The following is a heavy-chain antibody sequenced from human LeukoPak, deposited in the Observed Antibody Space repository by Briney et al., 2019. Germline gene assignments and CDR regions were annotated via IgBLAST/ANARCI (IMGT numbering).Heavy chain of an antibody. D-gene: IGHD3-22*01. CDR1: GFTFSSYA. CDR3: AKNYYDSSGYYYPWDY. CDR2: ISGSGGST. Sequence: GGSLRLSCAASGFTFSSYAMSWVRQAPGKGLEWVSAISGSGGSTYYADSVKGRFTISRDNSKNTLYLQMNGLRAEDTAVYYCAKNYYDSSGYYYPWDYWGQGTLVTVSS. V-gene: IGHV3-23*01. J-gene: IGHJ4*02.